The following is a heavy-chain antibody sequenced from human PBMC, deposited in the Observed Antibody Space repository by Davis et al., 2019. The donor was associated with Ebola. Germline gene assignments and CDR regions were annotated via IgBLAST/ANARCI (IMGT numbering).Heavy chain of an antibody. V-gene: IGHV3-23*01. J-gene: IGHJ4*02. D-gene: IGHD4-11*01. CDR3: AKLNTVTTWPVVGY. CDR1: GFTFSSYA. Sequence: GGSLRLSCAASGFTFSSYAMSWVRQAPGKGLEWVSAISGSGGSTYYADSVKGRFTISRDNSKNTLYLQTNSLRAEDTAVYYCAKLNTVTTWPVVGYWGQGTLVTVSS. CDR2: ISGSGGST.